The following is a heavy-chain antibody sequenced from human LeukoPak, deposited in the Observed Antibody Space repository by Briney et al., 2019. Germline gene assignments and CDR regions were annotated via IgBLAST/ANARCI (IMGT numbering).Heavy chain of an antibody. CDR3: AKSGVRGVIIGPCFDY. CDR1: GFTFSSYG. J-gene: IGHJ4*02. D-gene: IGHD3-10*01. Sequence: GGSLRLSCAASGFTFSSYGMSWVRQAPGKELEWVSAISGSDGSTYYADSVRGRFTISRGNSKNTLYLQMNSLRAEDTAVYYCAKSGVRGVIIGPCFDYWGQGTLVTVSS. CDR2: ISGSDGST. V-gene: IGHV3-23*01.